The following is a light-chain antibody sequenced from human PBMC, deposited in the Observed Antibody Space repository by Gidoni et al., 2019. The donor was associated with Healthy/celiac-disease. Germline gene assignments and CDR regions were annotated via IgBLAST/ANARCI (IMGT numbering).Light chain of an antibody. V-gene: IGKV3-11*01. Sequence: EIVLTQSPATLSLSPGERATLSCRASQSVSSYLAWYQQKHGQAPRLLIYDASNRATGIPARFSGSGSGTDFTLTIRSLEPEDFAVYYCQQRSNWPPWTFGQGTKVEIK. J-gene: IGKJ1*01. CDR3: QQRSNWPPWT. CDR2: DAS. CDR1: QSVSSY.